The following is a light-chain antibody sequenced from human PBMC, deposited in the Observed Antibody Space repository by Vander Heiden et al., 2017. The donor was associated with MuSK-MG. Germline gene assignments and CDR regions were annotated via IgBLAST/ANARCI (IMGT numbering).Light chain of an antibody. CDR3: QQSYSTPQT. J-gene: IGKJ1*01. CDR2: AAS. V-gene: IGKV1-39*01. CDR1: QSIASY. Sequence: DIQMTQSPSSLSASVGDRVTITCRASQSIASYFNWYQQKPGKAPKLLIYAASSLQSGFPSRFSGSGSGTDFTLTISSLQPEDFATYYCQQSYSTPQTFGQGTKVEIK.